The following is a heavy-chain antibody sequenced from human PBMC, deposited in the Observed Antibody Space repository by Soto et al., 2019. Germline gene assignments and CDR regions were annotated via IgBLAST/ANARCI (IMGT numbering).Heavy chain of an antibody. CDR2: ISAYNGNT. J-gene: IGHJ6*02. V-gene: IGHV1-18*01. CDR3: ARESRVLLWFGGEDGYYYYGMDV. Sequence: ASVKVSCKASGYTFTSYGISWVRQAPGQGLEWMGWISAYNGNTNYAQKLQGRVTMTTDTSTSTAYMELRSLRSDDTAVYYCARESRVLLWFGGEDGYYYYGMDVWGQGTTVTVSS. CDR1: GYTFTSYG. D-gene: IGHD3-10*01.